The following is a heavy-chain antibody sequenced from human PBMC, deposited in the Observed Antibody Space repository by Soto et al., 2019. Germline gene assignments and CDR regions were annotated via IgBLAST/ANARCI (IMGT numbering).Heavy chain of an antibody. CDR1: GYTFTSYY. D-gene: IGHD3-22*01. CDR3: ARDWRFKTYYYDSSGYVY. Sequence: ASVKVACKASGYTFTSYYMHWVRQAPGQGLGGMGIINPSGGSTSYAQKFQGRVTMTRDTSTSTVYMELSSLRSEDTAVYYCARDWRFKTYYYDSSGYVYWGQGTLVTVSS. V-gene: IGHV1-46*01. J-gene: IGHJ4*02. CDR2: INPSGGST.